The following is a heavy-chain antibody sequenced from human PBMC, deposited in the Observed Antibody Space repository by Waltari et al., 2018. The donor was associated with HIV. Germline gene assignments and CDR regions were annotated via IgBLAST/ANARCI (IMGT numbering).Heavy chain of an antibody. CDR2: ISSSGTTI. Sequence: QVQLVESGGGLVKPGGSLRLSCAAFGFVFSDFYMSWFRQAPGKGLEWISYISSSGTTIYYRDSVKGRFTISRDNAKNSLSLQMNSLRAEDTAVYYCASPGPYCGGDCYLDWGPGTLVTVSS. CDR1: GFVFSDFY. J-gene: IGHJ4*02. V-gene: IGHV3-11*01. D-gene: IGHD2-21*02. CDR3: ASPGPYCGGDCYLD.